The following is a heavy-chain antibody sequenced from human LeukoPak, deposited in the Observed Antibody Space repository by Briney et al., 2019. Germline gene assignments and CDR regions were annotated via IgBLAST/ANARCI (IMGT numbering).Heavy chain of an antibody. CDR3: VRERGQWLDESLDDY. D-gene: IGHD6-19*01. V-gene: IGHV3-21*01. Sequence: GGSLRLSCAASGFTFSSYSMNWVRQAPGKGLEWVSSISSSSSYIYYADSVKGRFTNSRDNAKNSLHLQMNSLRAEDTAVYYCVRERGQWLDESLDDYWGQGTLVTVSS. CDR2: ISSSSSYI. J-gene: IGHJ4*02. CDR1: GFTFSSYS.